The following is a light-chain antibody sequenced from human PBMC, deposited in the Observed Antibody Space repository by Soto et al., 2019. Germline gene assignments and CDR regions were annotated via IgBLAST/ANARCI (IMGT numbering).Light chain of an antibody. V-gene: IGKV1-12*01. CDR3: QQADIFPLT. CDR1: QDISNY. CDR2: AAS. Sequence: DIQMTQSPSSVSASVGDRVVITCRASQDISNYLVWYQQKPGDAPELLIYAASRLKRGVPSRFSGSGSGTDFTLIIDSLQPEDFATYYCQQADIFPLTFGGGTKVEI. J-gene: IGKJ4*01.